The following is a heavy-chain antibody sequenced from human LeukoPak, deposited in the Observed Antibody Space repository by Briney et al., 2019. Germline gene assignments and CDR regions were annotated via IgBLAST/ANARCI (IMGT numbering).Heavy chain of an antibody. J-gene: IGHJ5*02. V-gene: IGHV3-11*04. CDR2: ISSSGSTI. Sequence: PGGSLRLSCAASGFTFSDYYMSWIRQAPGKGLEWVSYISSSGSTIYYADSVKGRFTISRDNAKNSLYLQMNSLRAEDTAVYYCARPTRYCSSTSCSGGAPYGWFDPWGQGTLVTVSS. CDR3: ARPTRYCSSTSCSGGAPYGWFDP. CDR1: GFTFSDYY. D-gene: IGHD2-2*01.